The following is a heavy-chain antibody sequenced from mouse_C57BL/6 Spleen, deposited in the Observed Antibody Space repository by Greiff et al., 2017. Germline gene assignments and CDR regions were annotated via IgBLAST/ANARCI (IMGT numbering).Heavy chain of an antibody. Sequence: VQLQQSGPELVKPGASVKIPCKASGYTFTDYNMDWVKQSHGKSLEWIGDINPNNGGTIYNQKFKGKATLTVDKSSSTAYMELRSLTSEDTAVYYCARAYGSSYWFAYWGQGTLVTVSA. CDR1: GYTFTDYN. J-gene: IGHJ3*01. CDR2: INPNNGGT. D-gene: IGHD1-1*01. CDR3: ARAYGSSYWFAY. V-gene: IGHV1-18*01.